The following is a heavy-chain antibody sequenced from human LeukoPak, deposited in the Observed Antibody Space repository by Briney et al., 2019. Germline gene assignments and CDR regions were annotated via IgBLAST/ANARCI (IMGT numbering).Heavy chain of an antibody. CDR2: IKQDGSEK. D-gene: IGHD6-19*01. J-gene: IGHJ4*02. CDR3: ARVSGWYEYYFDY. V-gene: IGHV3-7*01. CDR1: GFTVSSNY. Sequence: GGSLRLSCAASGFTVSSNYMSWVRQAPGKGLEWVANIKQDGSEKYYVDSVKGRFTISRDNAKNSLYLQMNSLRAEDTAVYYCARVSGWYEYYFDYWGQGTLVTVSS.